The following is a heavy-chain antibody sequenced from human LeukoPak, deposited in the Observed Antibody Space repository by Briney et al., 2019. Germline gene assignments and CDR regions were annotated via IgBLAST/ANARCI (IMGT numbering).Heavy chain of an antibody. J-gene: IGHJ4*02. Sequence: SETLSLTCTVPGGSISSYYWSWIRQPPGKGLEWIGYIYYSGSTNYNPSLKSRVTISVDTSKNQFSLKLSSVTAADTAVYYCARYSTYYDYVWGSYRLYYFDYWGQGTLVTVSS. CDR3: ARYSTYYDYVWGSYRLYYFDY. V-gene: IGHV4-59*01. CDR1: GGSISSYY. D-gene: IGHD3-16*02. CDR2: IYYSGST.